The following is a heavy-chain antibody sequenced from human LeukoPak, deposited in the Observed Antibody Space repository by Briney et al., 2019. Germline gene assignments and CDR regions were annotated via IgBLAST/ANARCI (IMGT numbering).Heavy chain of an antibody. CDR3: ARSRDAYLLDY. V-gene: IGHV4-59*01. J-gene: IGHJ4*02. Sequence: SETLSLTCTVSGGSISVYYWSWVRQPPGKGLEWIGYISHSGSINYNPSRQSRVSISIDTSNNQFSLNVRSATAADTAVYYCARSRDAYLLDYWGQGTLVTVSS. CDR2: ISHSGSI. D-gene: IGHD5-24*01. CDR1: GGSISVYY.